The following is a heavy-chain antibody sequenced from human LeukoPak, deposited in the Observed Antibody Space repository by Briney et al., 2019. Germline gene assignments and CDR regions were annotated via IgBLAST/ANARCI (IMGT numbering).Heavy chain of an antibody. Sequence: PGGSLRLSCAASGFIVSSDCMTWVRQASGKGLEWISVVYSGGSTYYADSVKGRFTISRDISRSTVSLQMNSLRAEDTAVYYCTRAIRPVSGSYYYSFDSWGQGTLVTVSS. CDR1: GFIVSSDC. D-gene: IGHD3-22*01. CDR3: TRAIRPVSGSYYYSFDS. J-gene: IGHJ4*02. V-gene: IGHV3-66*01. CDR2: VYSGGST.